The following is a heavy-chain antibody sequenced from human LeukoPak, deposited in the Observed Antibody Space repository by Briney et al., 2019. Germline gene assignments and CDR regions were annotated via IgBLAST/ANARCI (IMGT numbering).Heavy chain of an antibody. J-gene: IGHJ6*02. CDR3: ARDLYSSSWYRYYGMDV. V-gene: IGHV3-23*01. Sequence: QPGGSLRLSCTPSGFTFSSHAMSWVRQAPGKGLEWVSGISGNGAGTYYADSVKGRFTISRDNSKNTLYLQMNSLRAEDTAVYYCARDLYSSSWYRYYGMDVWGQGTTVTVSS. D-gene: IGHD6-13*01. CDR1: GFTFSSHA. CDR2: ISGNGAGT.